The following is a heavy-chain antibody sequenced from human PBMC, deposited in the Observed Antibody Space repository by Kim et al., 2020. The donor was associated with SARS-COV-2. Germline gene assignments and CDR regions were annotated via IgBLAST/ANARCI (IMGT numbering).Heavy chain of an antibody. D-gene: IGHD5-18*01. Sequence: SVQGRFTISRDNAKNSLYLQMNSLRAEDTAVYYCARDSIDGYSYGYDFDYWGQGTLVTVSS. V-gene: IGHV3-21*01. CDR3: ARDSIDGYSYGYDFDY. J-gene: IGHJ4*02.